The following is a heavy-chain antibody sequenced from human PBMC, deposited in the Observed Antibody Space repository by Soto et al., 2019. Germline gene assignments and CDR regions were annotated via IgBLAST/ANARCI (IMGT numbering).Heavy chain of an antibody. D-gene: IGHD6-19*01. CDR3: ARDKAAVAGPIDY. CDR1: GFTFSSYA. CDR2: ISYDGSNK. V-gene: IGHV3-30-3*01. J-gene: IGHJ4*02. Sequence: QVQLVESGGGVVQPGRSLRLSCAASGFTFSSYAMHWVRQSPGKGLEWVAVISYDGSNKYYADSVKGRFTISRDNSKNTLYLQMNSLRAEDTTVYYCARDKAAVAGPIDYWGQGTLVTVSS.